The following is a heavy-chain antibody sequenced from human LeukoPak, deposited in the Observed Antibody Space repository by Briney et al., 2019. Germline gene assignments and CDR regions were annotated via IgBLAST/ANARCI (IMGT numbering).Heavy chain of an antibody. CDR2: ISYDGSNK. CDR3: ARADSSSWLGSFDY. V-gene: IGHV3-30-3*01. Sequence: GGSLRLSCAASGFTFNRYWMSWVRQAPGKGLEWVAVISYDGSNKYYADSVKGRFTISRDNSKNTLYLQMNSLRAEDTAVYYCARADSSSWLGSFDYWGQGTLVTVSS. CDR1: GFTFNRYW. J-gene: IGHJ4*02. D-gene: IGHD6-13*01.